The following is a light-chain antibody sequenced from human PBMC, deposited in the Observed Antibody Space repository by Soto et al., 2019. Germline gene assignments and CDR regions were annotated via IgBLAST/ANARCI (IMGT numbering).Light chain of an antibody. Sequence: DIQMTQSPSTLSASVGDRVTITCRASQSIDTALAWYQQKPGKAPNLLIYKASNLESGAPSRFSGSGSGTAFTLTISSLQPDDFATYYCQQYYSYLTFGQGTKLEIK. CDR1: QSIDTA. CDR3: QQYYSYLT. J-gene: IGKJ2*01. V-gene: IGKV1-5*03. CDR2: KAS.